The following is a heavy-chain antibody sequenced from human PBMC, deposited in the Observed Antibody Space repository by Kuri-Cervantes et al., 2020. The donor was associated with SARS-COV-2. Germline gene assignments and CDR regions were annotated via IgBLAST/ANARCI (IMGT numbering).Heavy chain of an antibody. CDR2: INPNSGGT. D-gene: IGHD3-22*01. V-gene: IGHV1-2*04. J-gene: IGHJ5*02. CDR3: AAQYYYDSSGYLNWFDP. CDR1: GGTFSSYA. Sequence: ASVKVSCKASGGTFSSYAISWVRQAPGQGLEWMGWINPNSGGTNYAQKFQGWVTMTRDTSISTAYMELSSLRSEDTAVYYCAAQYYYDSSGYLNWFDPWGQGTLVTVSS.